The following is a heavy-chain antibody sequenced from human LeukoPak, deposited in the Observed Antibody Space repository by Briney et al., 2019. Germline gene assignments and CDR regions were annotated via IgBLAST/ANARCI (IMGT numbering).Heavy chain of an antibody. CDR1: GGSISSGDYY. V-gene: IGHV4-61*09. Sequence: SQTLSLTRTVSGGSISSGDYYWSWIRQPPGKGLEWIGYIYTSGSTNYNPSLKSRVTISVDTSKNQFSLKLSSVTAADTAVYYCARHLRYYDSSGYLDYWGQGTLVTVSS. J-gene: IGHJ4*02. CDR2: IYTSGST. D-gene: IGHD3-22*01. CDR3: ARHLRYYDSSGYLDY.